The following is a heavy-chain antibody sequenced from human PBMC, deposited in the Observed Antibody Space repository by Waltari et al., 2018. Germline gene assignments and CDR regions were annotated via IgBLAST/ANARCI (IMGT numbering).Heavy chain of an antibody. Sequence: EVQLVESGGGLVKPGGSLRLSCAASGFTFSSYSMNWVRQAPGKGLEWVSSISSSSSYIYYADSVKGRFTISRDNAKNSLYLQMNSLRAEDTAVYYCASRYYDFWSGYMDYWGQGTLVTVAP. J-gene: IGHJ4*02. V-gene: IGHV3-21*01. CDR3: ASRYYDFWSGYMDY. D-gene: IGHD3-3*01. CDR2: ISSSSSYI. CDR1: GFTFSSYS.